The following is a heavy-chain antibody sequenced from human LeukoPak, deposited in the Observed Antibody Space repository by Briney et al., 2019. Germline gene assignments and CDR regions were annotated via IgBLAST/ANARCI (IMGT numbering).Heavy chain of an antibody. CDR2: INYSGNS. D-gene: IGHD3-16*01. CDR1: GGSITSDY. V-gene: IGHV4-59*08. CDR3: SRHRPGERRFDP. Sequence: PSETLSLTCTVSGGSITSDYLSWVRQPPGKGLEWIGYINYSGNSNYSPSLKSRVNISVDTCKFQFSLELASVTPADTAVYRCSRHRPGERRFDPWGQGTRVTVPS. J-gene: IGHJ5*02.